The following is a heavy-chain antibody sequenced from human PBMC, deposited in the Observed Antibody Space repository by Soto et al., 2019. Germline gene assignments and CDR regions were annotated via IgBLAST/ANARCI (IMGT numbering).Heavy chain of an antibody. CDR3: AREPYPIDTIFGVVIKGTFDY. J-gene: IGHJ4*02. CDR1: GYTFTSYA. D-gene: IGHD3-3*01. Sequence: GASVKVSCKASGYTFTSYAMHWVRQAPGQRLEWMGWINAGNGNTKYSQKFQGRVTITRDTSASTAYMELSSLRSEDTAVYYCAREPYPIDTIFGVVIKGTFDYWGQGTLVTVSS. CDR2: INAGNGNT. V-gene: IGHV1-3*01.